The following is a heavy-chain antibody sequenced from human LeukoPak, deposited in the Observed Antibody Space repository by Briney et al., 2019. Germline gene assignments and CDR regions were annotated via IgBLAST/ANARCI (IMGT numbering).Heavy chain of an antibody. CDR3: ATGGYYYDSSGYQYNWFDP. D-gene: IGHD3-22*01. Sequence: PSETLSLTCAVYGGSLSGYYWSWIRQAPGKGLEWIGEINHSGSTNYNPSLKSRVTISVDTSKNQFSMKLSSVTAADTAAFYCATGGYYYDSSGYQYNWFDPWGQGTLVTVSS. CDR1: GGSLSGYY. J-gene: IGHJ5*02. V-gene: IGHV4-34*01. CDR2: INHSGST.